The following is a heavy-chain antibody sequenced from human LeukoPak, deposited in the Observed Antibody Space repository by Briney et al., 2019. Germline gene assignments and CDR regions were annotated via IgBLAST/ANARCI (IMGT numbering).Heavy chain of an antibody. CDR2: IYHSGST. CDR3: ASHVLLWFGELLLPNWFDP. J-gene: IGHJ5*02. CDR1: GYSISSGYY. Sequence: PSETLSLTCAVSGYSISSGYYWGWIRQPPGKGLEWIGSIYHSGSTYYNPSLKSRVTISADTSKNQFSLKLSSVTAADTAVYYCASHVLLWFGELLLPNWFDPWGQGTLVTVSS. V-gene: IGHV4-38-2*01. D-gene: IGHD3-10*01.